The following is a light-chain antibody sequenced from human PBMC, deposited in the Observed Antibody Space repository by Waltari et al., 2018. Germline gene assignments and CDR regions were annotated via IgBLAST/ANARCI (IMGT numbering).Light chain of an antibody. V-gene: IGKV1-9*01. CDR3: QQLNSYQWT. CDR2: AAS. J-gene: IGKJ1*01. CDR1: QGISNY. Sequence: TQFPEPPSPRSASAGDRDTITCRASQGISNYLAWYQQKPGKAPKLLIYAASTLQSGVPSRFSGSGSGTDFTLTISSLQPEDFATYYCQQLNSYQWTFGQGTKVEIK.